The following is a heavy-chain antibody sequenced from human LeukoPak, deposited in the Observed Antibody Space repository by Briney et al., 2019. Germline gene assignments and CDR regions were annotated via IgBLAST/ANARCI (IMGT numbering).Heavy chain of an antibody. CDR1: GFTFSSYW. J-gene: IGHJ4*02. V-gene: IGHV3-74*01. CDR3: AKDDAWLRFGE. D-gene: IGHD3-10*01. Sequence: GGSLRLSCAASGFTFSSYWMHWVRQAPGKGLVWVSRIKTDGSFTSYADSVKGRFTISRDNSKNTLYLEVISLTAEDTAVYYCAKDDAWLRFGEWSQGTLVTVSS. CDR2: IKTDGSFT.